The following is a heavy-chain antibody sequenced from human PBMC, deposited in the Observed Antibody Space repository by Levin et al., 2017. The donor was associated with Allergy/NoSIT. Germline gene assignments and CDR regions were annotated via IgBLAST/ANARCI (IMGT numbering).Heavy chain of an antibody. CDR1: GASVSSSSAS. V-gene: IGHV6-1*01. CDR3: ARGGYSGAFDY. J-gene: IGHJ4*02. CDR2: TYYRSNWYN. D-gene: IGHD5-12*01. Sequence: PSETLSLTCAISGASVSSSSASWHWIRQSPSRGLEWLGRTYYRSNWYNDYAASVNSRITSTPDTSKNQFSLQLNSVTPEDTAVYFCARGGYSGAFDYWGQGTLVTVSS.